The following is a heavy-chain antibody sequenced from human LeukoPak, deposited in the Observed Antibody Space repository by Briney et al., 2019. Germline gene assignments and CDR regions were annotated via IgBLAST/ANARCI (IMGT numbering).Heavy chain of an antibody. CDR1: GFTFSNYS. Sequence: GGSLRLSCAASGFTFSNYSMNWVPQAPGKGLEWVSSISSSGDYIYSADSLKGRFTISRDNAKNALYLQMDRLRSEDTAVYYCARSSGEWIVALDYWGQGALVAVSS. D-gene: IGHD3-16*01. J-gene: IGHJ4*02. CDR2: ISSSGDYI. CDR3: ARSSGEWIVALDY. V-gene: IGHV3-21*03.